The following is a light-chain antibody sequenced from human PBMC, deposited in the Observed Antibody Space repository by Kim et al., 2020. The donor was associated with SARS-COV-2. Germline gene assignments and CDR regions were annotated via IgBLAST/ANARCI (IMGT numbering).Light chain of an antibody. CDR1: SSNIGNNA. V-gene: IGLV1-36*01. CDR3: AAWDDSLNGVV. CDR2: NDD. J-gene: IGLJ2*01. Sequence: QRVTISCSGSSSNIGNNAVTWYQQLPGRAPRLLLYNDDLMSSGVSDRFSDSKSGTSASLAISGLQSEDEGDYYCAAWDDSLNGVVFGGGTQLTVL.